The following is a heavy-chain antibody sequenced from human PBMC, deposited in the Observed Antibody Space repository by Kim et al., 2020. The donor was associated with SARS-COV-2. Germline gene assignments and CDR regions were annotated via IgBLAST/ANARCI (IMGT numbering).Heavy chain of an antibody. J-gene: IGHJ6*02. CDR3: ARERGYSGYDVWEVGYYYGMDV. CDR1: GYTFTSYD. D-gene: IGHD5-12*01. V-gene: IGHV1-8*01. CDR2: MNPNSGNT. Sequence: ASVKVSCKASGYTFTSYDINWVRQATGQGLEWMGWMNPNSGNTGYAQKFQGRVTMTRNTSISTAYMELSSLRSEDTAVYYCARERGYSGYDVWEVGYYYGMDVWGQGTTVTVSS.